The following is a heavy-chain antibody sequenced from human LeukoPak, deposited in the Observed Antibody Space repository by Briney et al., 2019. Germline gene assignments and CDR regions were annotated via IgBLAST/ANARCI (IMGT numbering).Heavy chain of an antibody. J-gene: IGHJ4*02. CDR2: INPNSGGT. CDR1: GYTFTGYY. CDR3: ARDDRVKDTAMGYYFDY. D-gene: IGHD5-18*01. V-gene: IGHV1-2*02. Sequence: GASVKVSCKASGYTFTGYYMHWVRQAPGQGLEWTGWINPNSGGTNYAQKFQGRVTITADESTSTAYMELSSLRSEDTAVYYCARDDRVKDTAMGYYFDYWGQGTLVTVSS.